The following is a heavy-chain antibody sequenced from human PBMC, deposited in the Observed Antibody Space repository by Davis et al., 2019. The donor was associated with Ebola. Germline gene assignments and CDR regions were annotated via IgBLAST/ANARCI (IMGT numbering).Heavy chain of an antibody. D-gene: IGHD5-12*01. V-gene: IGHV4-59*08. J-gene: IGHJ5*02. CDR1: GVSINTYY. CDR2: MFYTGDT. CDR3: ARGGSEGWSDP. Sequence: SETLSLTCTVSGVSINTYYWSWVRQSPGKGLEWLGYMFYTGDTNYNPSLKSRVTISVDTSKNQFSLKLSSVTAADTAVYYCARGGSEGWSDPWGLGTLVTVSS.